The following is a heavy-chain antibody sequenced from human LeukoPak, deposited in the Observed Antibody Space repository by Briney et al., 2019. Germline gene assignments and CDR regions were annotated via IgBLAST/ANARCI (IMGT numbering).Heavy chain of an antibody. J-gene: IGHJ4*02. CDR1: GYTFTGYY. V-gene: IGHV1-8*02. D-gene: IGHD3-9*01. CDR2: MNPNSDNT. CDR3: ARGRGDILTSY. Sequence: ASVKVSCKASGYTFTGYYMHWVRQAPGQGLEWMGWMNPNSDNTGYAQKFQGRVTMTRDTSISTAYMELSSLRSEDTAVYYCARGRGDILTSYWGQGTLVTVSS.